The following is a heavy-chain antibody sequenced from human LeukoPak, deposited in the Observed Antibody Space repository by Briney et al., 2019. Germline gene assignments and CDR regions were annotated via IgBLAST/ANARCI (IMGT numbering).Heavy chain of an antibody. J-gene: IGHJ5*02. Sequence: SETLSLTCSASGGSISRSSYNWGWIRQPPGKGLEWIGSIYYSGRTYYNPSLKSRVTISVDTSKNQFSLKLSSVTAADTAVYYCARIITYYDFSCWFHPWGQGTLVTVSS. V-gene: IGHV4-39*01. CDR2: IYYSGRT. CDR3: ARIITYYDFSCWFHP. CDR1: GGSISRSSYN. D-gene: IGHD3-3*01.